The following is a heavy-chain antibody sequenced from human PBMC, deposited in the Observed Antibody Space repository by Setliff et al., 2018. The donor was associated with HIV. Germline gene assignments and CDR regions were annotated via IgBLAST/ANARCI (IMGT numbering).Heavy chain of an antibody. J-gene: IGHJ5*02. Sequence: GASVKVSCKASGGNFRSYGISWVRQAPGQGLEWMGGIIPISGTVNYAQKFWGRVTITTHESTSTAYMELSSLRSEDTAVYYCARDFGGYCSSMSCPGLFDPWGQGTLVTVSS. D-gene: IGHD2-2*01. CDR3: ARDFGGYCSSMSCPGLFDP. CDR2: IIPISGTV. CDR1: GGNFRSYG. V-gene: IGHV1-69*05.